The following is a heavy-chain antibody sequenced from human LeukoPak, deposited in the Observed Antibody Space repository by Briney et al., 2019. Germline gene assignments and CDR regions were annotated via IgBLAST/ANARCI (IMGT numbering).Heavy chain of an antibody. D-gene: IGHD2-15*01. CDR2: IYYSGST. CDR1: AFTFSNYA. V-gene: IGHV4-39*01. CDR3: ARQGSGDAFDI. J-gene: IGHJ3*02. Sequence: PGGSLRLSCAASAFTFSNYAMSWVRQAPGKGLEWIGSIYYSGSTYYNPSLKSRVTISVDTSKNQFSLKLSSVTAADTAVYYCARQGSGDAFDIWGQGTMVTVSS.